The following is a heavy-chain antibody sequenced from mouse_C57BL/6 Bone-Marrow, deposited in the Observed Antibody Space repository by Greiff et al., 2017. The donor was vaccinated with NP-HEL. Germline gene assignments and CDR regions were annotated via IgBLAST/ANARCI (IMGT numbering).Heavy chain of an antibody. CDR3: ARWRGYLPY. CDR1: GYTFTDYY. CDR2: INPNNGGT. J-gene: IGHJ2*01. V-gene: IGHV1-26*01. Sequence: EVQLQQSGPELVKPGASVKISCKASGYTFTDYYMNWVKQSHGKSLEWIGDINPNNGGTSYNQKFKGKATLTVDKSSSTAYMELRSLTSEDSAVYYCARWRGYLPYWGQGTTLTVSS.